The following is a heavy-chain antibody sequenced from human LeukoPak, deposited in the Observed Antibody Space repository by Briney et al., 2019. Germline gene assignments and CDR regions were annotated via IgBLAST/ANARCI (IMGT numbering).Heavy chain of an antibody. D-gene: IGHD1-26*01. V-gene: IGHV3-21*01. CDR2: ISSSSSYI. CDR3: ARDSLRTGATPY. CDR1: GFTFSSYS. J-gene: IGHJ4*02. Sequence: PGGSLRLSCAASGFTFSSYSMNWVRQAPGMGLEWVSSISSSSSYIYYADSVKGRFTISRDNAKNSLYLQMNSLRAEDTAVYYCARDSLRTGATPYWGQGTLVTVSS.